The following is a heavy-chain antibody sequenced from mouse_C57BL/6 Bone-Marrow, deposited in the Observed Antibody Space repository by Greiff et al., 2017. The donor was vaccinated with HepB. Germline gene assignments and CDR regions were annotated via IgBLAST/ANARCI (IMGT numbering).Heavy chain of an antibody. Sequence: EVQVVESGGGLVQPKGSLKLSCAASGFSFNTYAMNWVRQAPGKGLEWVARIRSKSNNYATYYADSVKDRFTISRDDSESMLYLQMNNLKTEDTAMYYCVNDFHYYAMDYWGQGTSVTVSS. D-gene: IGHD2-4*01. J-gene: IGHJ4*01. V-gene: IGHV10-1*01. CDR3: VNDFHYYAMDY. CDR2: IRSKSNNYAT. CDR1: GFSFNTYA.